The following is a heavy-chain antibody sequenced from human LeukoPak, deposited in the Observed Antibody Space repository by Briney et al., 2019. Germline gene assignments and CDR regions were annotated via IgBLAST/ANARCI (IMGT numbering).Heavy chain of an antibody. CDR3: ARRLTQYDCFDP. CDR1: GDSVSSNSAT. V-gene: IGHV6-1*01. CDR2: TYYRSTWYN. J-gene: IGHJ5*02. D-gene: IGHD2-2*01. Sequence: SQTLSLTCAISGDSVSSNSATWNWIRQSPSRGLEWLGRTYYRSTWYNDYAVSVRGRITVNPDTSKYQFSLHLNSVTPEDTAVYYCARRLTQYDCFDPWGQGILVTVSS.